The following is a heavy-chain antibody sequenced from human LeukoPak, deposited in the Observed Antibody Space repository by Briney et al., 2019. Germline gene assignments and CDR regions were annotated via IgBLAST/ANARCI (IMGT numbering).Heavy chain of an antibody. V-gene: IGHV1-46*01. CDR1: GYTFTSYY. J-gene: IGHJ5*02. Sequence: ASVKVSCKASGYTFTSYYMHWVRQAPGQGLEWMGIINPSGGSTSHAQKSQGRVTMTRDTSTSTVYMELSSLRSEDTAVYYCARALFEYSSSRDANWFDPWGQGTLVTVSS. CDR2: INPSGGST. CDR3: ARALFEYSSSRDANWFDP. D-gene: IGHD6-6*01.